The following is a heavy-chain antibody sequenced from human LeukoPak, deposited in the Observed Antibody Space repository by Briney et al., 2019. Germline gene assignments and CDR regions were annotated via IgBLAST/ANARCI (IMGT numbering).Heavy chain of an antibody. D-gene: IGHD6-13*01. Sequence: SETLSLTCTVSGGSITSYYWSWIQQPPGKGLEWIGYIHHSGSTNHNPSLRSRVTISVDTSRNQLSLELSPVTAADTAVYYCARATAGTGYYFDFWGQGALVSVS. CDR1: GGSITSYY. V-gene: IGHV4-59*01. CDR3: ARATAGTGYYFDF. J-gene: IGHJ4*02. CDR2: IHHSGST.